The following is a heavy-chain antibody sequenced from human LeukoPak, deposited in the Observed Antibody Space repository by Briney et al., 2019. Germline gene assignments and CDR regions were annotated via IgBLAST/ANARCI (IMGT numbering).Heavy chain of an antibody. CDR3: TTARVAGPTKFEY. Sequence: GGSLRLSCIASGFTFGDYAMDWVRQAPGKGLEWVGFVRSRGYGGTPEDCASVKGRFTSSREDSKAVAYLQMTSLTGADPAVYFCTTARVAGPTKFEYWGQGTLVTVSS. J-gene: IGHJ4*02. CDR1: GFTFGDYA. D-gene: IGHD6-19*01. V-gene: IGHV3-49*04. CDR2: VRSRGYGGTP.